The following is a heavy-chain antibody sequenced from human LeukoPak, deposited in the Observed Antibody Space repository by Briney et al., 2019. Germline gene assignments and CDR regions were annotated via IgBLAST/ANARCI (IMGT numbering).Heavy chain of an antibody. V-gene: IGHV4-59*01. D-gene: IGHD1-26*01. J-gene: IGHJ4*02. CDR2: IYYSGST. Sequence: KPSETLSLTCTVSGGSISSYYWSWIRQPPGKGLEWIGYIYYSGSTNYNPSLKSRVTISVDTSKNQFSLKLSSVTAADTAVYYCARGARGSPVLRDYWGEGTLVTVSS. CDR3: ARGARGSPVLRDY. CDR1: GGSISSYY.